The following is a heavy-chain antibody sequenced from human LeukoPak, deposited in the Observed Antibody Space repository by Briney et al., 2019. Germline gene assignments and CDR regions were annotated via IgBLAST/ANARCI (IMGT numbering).Heavy chain of an antibody. CDR3: AIMHPYYDGNGYWVQ. CDR2: ISVSGGST. D-gene: IGHD3-22*01. J-gene: IGHJ4*02. Sequence: GESLRLSCAASGFTFSSYAMSWVRQVPGKGLEWVSGISVSGGSTAYADSVKGRFTISRDNPRNTLHMQMNSLRAEDTALYYCAIMHPYYDGNGYWVQWGQGTLVTVSS. V-gene: IGHV3-23*01. CDR1: GFTFSSYA.